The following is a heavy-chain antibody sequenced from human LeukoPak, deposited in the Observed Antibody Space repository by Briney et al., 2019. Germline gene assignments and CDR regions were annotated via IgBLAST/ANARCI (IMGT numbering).Heavy chain of an antibody. J-gene: IGHJ4*02. CDR1: GYTFTGYY. CDR3: ARDFDAATIFDY. D-gene: IGHD5-12*01. CDR2: IDPNSGGT. V-gene: IGHV1-2*06. Sequence: ASVKVSCKASGYTFTGYYMHWVRQAPRQGLEWMGRIDPNSGGTNYAQKFQGRVTMTRDTSISTAYMELSRLRSDDTAVYYCARDFDAATIFDYWGQGTLVTVSS.